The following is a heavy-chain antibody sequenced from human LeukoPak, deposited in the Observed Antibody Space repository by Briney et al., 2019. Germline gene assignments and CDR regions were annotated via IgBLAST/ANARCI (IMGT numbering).Heavy chain of an antibody. J-gene: IGHJ4*02. CDR3: ARDDLSWYSGIDY. Sequence: GGSLRLSCAASGFTFRTYWMHWVRQAPGKGLVWVAHIYSVGTSTSYADSVKGRFTVSRDNAENKLYLQMNSLRADDTAVYYCARDDLSWYSGIDYWGQGTLVTVSS. V-gene: IGHV3-74*01. CDR2: IYSVGTST. CDR1: GFTFRTYW. D-gene: IGHD6-13*01.